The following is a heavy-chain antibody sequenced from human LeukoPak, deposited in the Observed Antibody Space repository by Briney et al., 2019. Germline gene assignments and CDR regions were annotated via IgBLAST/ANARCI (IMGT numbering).Heavy chain of an antibody. CDR2: IRYDGSNK. CDR3: AKGALMVYASDVSVRLAVAGTDAFDI. Sequence: GGSLRLSCVASGITFSSYGMHWVRQALGKGLEWVAFIRYDGSNKYYADSVKGRFTISRDNSKNTLYLQMNSLRAEDTAVYYCAKGALMVYASDVSVRLAVAGTDAFDIWGQGTMVTVSS. V-gene: IGHV3-30*02. D-gene: IGHD6-19*01. J-gene: IGHJ3*02. CDR1: GITFSSYG.